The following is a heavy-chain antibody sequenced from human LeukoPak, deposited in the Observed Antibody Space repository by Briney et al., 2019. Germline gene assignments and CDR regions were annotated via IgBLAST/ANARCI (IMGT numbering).Heavy chain of an antibody. Sequence: GGSLRLSCAASGFTVSSDYMSWVRHPPGKGLEWVSVIYSGGSTNYADSVKGRFTISRDNSKNTLHLQMNSMRVEDTAVYYCARGQSYYEAFDIWGQGTMVTVSS. CDR1: GFTVSSDY. J-gene: IGHJ3*02. D-gene: IGHD1-26*01. CDR2: IYSGGST. CDR3: ARGQSYYEAFDI. V-gene: IGHV3-53*03.